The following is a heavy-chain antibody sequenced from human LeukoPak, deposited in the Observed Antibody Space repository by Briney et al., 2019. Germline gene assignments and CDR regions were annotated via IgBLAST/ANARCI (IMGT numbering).Heavy chain of an antibody. CDR2: ISSSSSSYI. J-gene: IGHJ4*02. Sequence: GGSLRLSCAASGFTFSSYSMNWVRQAPGKGLEWVSSISSSSSSYIYYADSVKGRFTISRDNAKNSLYLQMNSLRAEDTAVYYCARSVVAADFDYWGQGTLVTVSS. D-gene: IGHD5-12*01. V-gene: IGHV3-21*01. CDR3: ARSVVAADFDY. CDR1: GFTFSSYS.